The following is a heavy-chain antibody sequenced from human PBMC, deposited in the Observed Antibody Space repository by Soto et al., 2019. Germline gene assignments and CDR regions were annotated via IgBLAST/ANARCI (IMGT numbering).Heavy chain of an antibody. CDR1: GVTLNNYI. CDR2: IIPILGIP. CDR3: ARVGVVDYGGYST. D-gene: IGHD4-17*01. J-gene: IGHJ5*02. V-gene: IGHV1-69*02. Sequence: QVNLVQSGAEMRKPGSSVKVSCKTSGVTLNNYIIGWVRQAPGQGLEWMGRIIPILGIPNYSQRLQDRLTITADRSTNTGSMDLSRLISEDAAIFFRARVGVVDYGGYSTWGQGTLVTVSS.